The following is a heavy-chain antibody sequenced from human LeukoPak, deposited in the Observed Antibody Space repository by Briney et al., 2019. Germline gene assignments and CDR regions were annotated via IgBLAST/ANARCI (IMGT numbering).Heavy chain of an antibody. CDR3: ARRLGGADVFDI. D-gene: IGHD3-16*01. J-gene: IGHJ3*02. CDR2: IYPGDSDS. CDR1: GYSFTSYW. V-gene: IGHV5-51*01. Sequence: GESLKISCKGSGYSFTSYWIGWGRQMRGKGLEWVGIIYPGDSDSKYRRSFQGQVTTSADKSINIAYLQWSSLTASDSAMYYCARRLGGADVFDIWGQGTMVTVSS.